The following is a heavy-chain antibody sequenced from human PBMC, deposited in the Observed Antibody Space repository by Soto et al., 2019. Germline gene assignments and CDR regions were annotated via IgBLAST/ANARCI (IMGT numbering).Heavy chain of an antibody. CDR1: GFTFSSHA. V-gene: IGHV3-23*01. CDR2: ISGSGSNP. D-gene: IGHD4-17*01. CDR3: XXXXXMTIRDGFDH. J-gene: IGHJ4*02. Sequence: EVQVLESGGGLVQPGGSLRLSCAASGFTFSSHAMSWVRQAPGQGLEWVSAISGSGSNPYYADSVKGRFTISRDNSKNTLYLQMNSLRAEDTXXXXXXXXXXMTIRDGFDHWGQGTLVTXSS.